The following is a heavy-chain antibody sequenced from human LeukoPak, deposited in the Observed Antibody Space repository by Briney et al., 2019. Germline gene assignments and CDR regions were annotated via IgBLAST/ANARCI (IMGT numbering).Heavy chain of an antibody. D-gene: IGHD4-23*01. CDR2: ISSSGSTI. CDR3: ARGFSVVQDWFDP. CDR1: GFTFSDYY. Sequence: GGSLRLSCAASGFTFSDYYMSWIRQAPGKGLEWVSYISSSGSTIYYAASVKGRFTISRDNAKNSLYLQMNSLRAEDTAVYYCARGFSVVQDWFDPWGQGTLVTVSS. V-gene: IGHV3-11*04. J-gene: IGHJ5*02.